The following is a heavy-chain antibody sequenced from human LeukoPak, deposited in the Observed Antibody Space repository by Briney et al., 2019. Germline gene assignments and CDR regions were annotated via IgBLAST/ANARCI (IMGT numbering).Heavy chain of an antibody. CDR1: GGSISSGSYY. V-gene: IGHV4-61*02. CDR3: ARSPVYCSGGTCYGSYYYYYGMDV. Sequence: SQTLSLTCTVSGGSISSGSYYWSWIRQPAGKGLEWIGRIYTSGSTNYNPSLKSRVTISVDTSKNQFSLKLSSATAADTAVYYCARSPVYCSGGTCYGSYYYYYGMDVWGQGTTVTVSS. CDR2: IYTSGST. D-gene: IGHD2-15*01. J-gene: IGHJ6*02.